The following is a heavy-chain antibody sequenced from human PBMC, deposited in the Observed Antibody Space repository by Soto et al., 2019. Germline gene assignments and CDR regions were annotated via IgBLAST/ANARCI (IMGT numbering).Heavy chain of an antibody. CDR3: APSYGGNSGSAFDI. V-gene: IGHV1-18*04. Sequence: GASVKVSCKASGYTFTSYGISWVRQAPGQGLEWMGWISAYNGNTNYAQKLQGRVTMTRDTSTSTVYMELSRLRSEDTAVYYCAPSYGGNSGSAFDIWGQGTMVTVSS. CDR2: ISAYNGNT. D-gene: IGHD2-21*02. CDR1: GYTFTSYG. J-gene: IGHJ3*02.